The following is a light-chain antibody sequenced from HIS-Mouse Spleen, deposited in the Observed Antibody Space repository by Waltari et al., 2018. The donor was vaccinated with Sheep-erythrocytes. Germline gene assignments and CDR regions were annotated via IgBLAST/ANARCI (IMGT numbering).Light chain of an antibody. CDR2: DVG. V-gene: IGLV2-11*01. J-gene: IGLJ1*01. CDR1: SSDVGGFNY. Sequence: QSALTQPRSVSGSPGQSVTISCTGTSSDVGGFNYVSWYQQHPGKAPKLMIYDVGKQTSGVPDRFSGSKSGNTASLTISRLQAEDEADYYCCSYAGSYNHVFATGTKVTVL. CDR3: CSYAGSYNHV.